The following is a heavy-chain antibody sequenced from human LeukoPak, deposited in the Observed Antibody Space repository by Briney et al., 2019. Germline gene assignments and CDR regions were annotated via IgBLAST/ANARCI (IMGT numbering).Heavy chain of an antibody. CDR1: GLTFSNFA. D-gene: IGHD3-10*01. V-gene: IGHV3-23*01. CDR3: AKGSTYFYGSGTTDDAFDI. CDR2: ISGSGENT. Sequence: PGESLRLSCAASGLTFSNFAMTWIRQAPGKGLEWVSAISGSGENTHYADSVQGRFIISRDNSKKTMYLQMNSLRGEDTAVYYCAKGSTYFYGSGTTDDAFDIWGQGTMVTVSS. J-gene: IGHJ3*02.